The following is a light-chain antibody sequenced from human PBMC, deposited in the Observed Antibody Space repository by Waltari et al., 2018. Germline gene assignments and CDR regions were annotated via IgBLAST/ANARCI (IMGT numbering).Light chain of an antibody. Sequence: DVVMTQSPLSLPVTLGQPASISCRSSQSLVNSAGNTYLNWFQQRPGQSPRLLIYSVANRDSGVPDRFGGSGSGTDFTLKISRVEAEDVGVYYCMQGKQWPFTFGPGTKVEIK. CDR2: SVA. V-gene: IGKV2-30*01. CDR1: QSLVNSAGNTY. CDR3: MQGKQWPFT. J-gene: IGKJ3*01.